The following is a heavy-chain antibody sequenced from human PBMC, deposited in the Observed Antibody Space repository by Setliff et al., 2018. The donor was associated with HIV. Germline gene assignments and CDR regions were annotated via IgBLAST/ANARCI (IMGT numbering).Heavy chain of an antibody. D-gene: IGHD6-19*01. Sequence: ASVKVSCKPSGGNLGSFAFSWVRQAPAQGLEWMGWISAYNGDTNYAQKFQGRVTMTTDTSTSTAYMELRSLRSDDTAVYYCASGRGEYSSGWYWAAFDVWGQGTMVTVSS. J-gene: IGHJ3*01. V-gene: IGHV1-18*01. CDR2: ISAYNGDT. CDR1: GGNLGSFA. CDR3: ASGRGEYSSGWYWAAFDV.